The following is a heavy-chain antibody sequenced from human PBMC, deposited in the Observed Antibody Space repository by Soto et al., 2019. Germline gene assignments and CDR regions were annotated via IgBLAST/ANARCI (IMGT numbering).Heavy chain of an antibody. J-gene: IGHJ3*02. D-gene: IGHD3-16*02. CDR1: GGSFSGYY. Sequence: ETLSLTCAVYGGSFSGYYWSWIRQPPGKGLEWIGEINHSGSTNYNPSLKSRVTISVDTSKNQFSLKLSSVTAADTAVYYCARATYDYIWGSYRSSPHDAFDIWGQGTMVTVSS. V-gene: IGHV4-34*01. CDR3: ARATYDYIWGSYRSSPHDAFDI. CDR2: INHSGST.